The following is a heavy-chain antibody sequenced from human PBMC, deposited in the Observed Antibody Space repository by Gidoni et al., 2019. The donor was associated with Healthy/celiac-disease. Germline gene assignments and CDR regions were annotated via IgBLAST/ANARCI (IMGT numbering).Heavy chain of an antibody. D-gene: IGHD3-16*02. CDR2: IKHSGST. J-gene: IGHJ6*03. V-gene: IGHV4-34*01. CDR3: ARGPNVYDYVWGSYRYGHNYYMDV. Sequence: QVQLQQWGAGLLKPSETLSLTCAVYGGSFSGYSWSWIRQPPGKGLEWIGEIKHSGSTNYNPSLKSRVTISVDTSKNQFSLKLSSVTAADTAVYYCARGPNVYDYVWGSYRYGHNYYMDVWGKGTTVTVSS. CDR1: GGSFSGYS.